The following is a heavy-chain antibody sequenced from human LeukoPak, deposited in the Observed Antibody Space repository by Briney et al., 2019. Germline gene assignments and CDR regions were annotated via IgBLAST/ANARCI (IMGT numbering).Heavy chain of an antibody. D-gene: IGHD5-18*01. V-gene: IGHV3-21*01. CDR1: GFTFSSYS. J-gene: IGHJ4*02. CDR3: AGDYDSYGYSFDY. CDR2: ISSSSSYI. Sequence: GGSLRLSCAASGFTFSSYSMNWVRQAPGKGLEWVSSISSSSSYIYYADSVKGRFTISRDNAKNSLYLQMNSLRAEDTAVYYCAGDYDSYGYSFDYWGQGTLVTVSS.